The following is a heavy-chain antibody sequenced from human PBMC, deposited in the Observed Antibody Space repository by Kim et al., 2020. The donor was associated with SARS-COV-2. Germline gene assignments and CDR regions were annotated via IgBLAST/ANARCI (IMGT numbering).Heavy chain of an antibody. Sequence: SNKSSADAAKGRLTISRDNSKNTLYLQMNSLRAEDTAVYYCARDGGNWFDPWGQGTLVTVSS. V-gene: IGHV3-30-3*01. CDR2: SNK. CDR3: ARDGGNWFDP. J-gene: IGHJ5*02. D-gene: IGHD3-16*01.